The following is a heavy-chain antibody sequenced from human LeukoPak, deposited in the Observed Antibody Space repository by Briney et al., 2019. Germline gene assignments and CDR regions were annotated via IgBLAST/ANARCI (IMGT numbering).Heavy chain of an antibody. Sequence: PGRSLRLSCAASGFTFSSYGMHWVRQAPGKGLECVAVIWYDGINKYYADSVKGRFTISRDNSKNTLYLQMNSLRAEDTTVYYCAKDTGKYYYYMDVWGKGTTVTVSS. CDR3: AKDTGKYYYYMDV. D-gene: IGHD1-14*01. CDR2: IWYDGINK. CDR1: GFTFSSYG. J-gene: IGHJ6*03. V-gene: IGHV3-33*06.